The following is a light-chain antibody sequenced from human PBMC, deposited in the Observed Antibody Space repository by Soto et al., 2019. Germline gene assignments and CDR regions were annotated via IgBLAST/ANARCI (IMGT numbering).Light chain of an antibody. CDR3: QQYGSSPT. J-gene: IGKJ1*01. Sequence: EIVLTQSPSTLSLSPGERATLSCRASQSVSSSYLAWYQQKPGQAPRLLIYGASSRATGIPDRFSGSGSGTDFTLTISGLEPEDLAVYYCQQYGSSPTFGQGTKVEIK. CDR1: QSVSSSY. CDR2: GAS. V-gene: IGKV3-20*01.